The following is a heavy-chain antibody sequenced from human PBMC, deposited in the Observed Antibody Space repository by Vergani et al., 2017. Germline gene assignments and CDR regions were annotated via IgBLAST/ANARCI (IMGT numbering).Heavy chain of an antibody. CDR1: GGTFSSNS. J-gene: IGHJ4*02. V-gene: IGHV1-69*13. CDR2: IIPIFGTT. D-gene: IGHD3-22*01. CDR3: AKSSGYYSFYFDF. Sequence: QVQLVQSGAEVKKPGASVKVSCKASGGTFSSNSISWVRQAPGQGLEWMGRIIPIFGTTSYAEKFQGRVTIPADDSTSTAYMELSSLRSEDTAVYYCAKSSGYYSFYFDFWGQGTLVTVSS.